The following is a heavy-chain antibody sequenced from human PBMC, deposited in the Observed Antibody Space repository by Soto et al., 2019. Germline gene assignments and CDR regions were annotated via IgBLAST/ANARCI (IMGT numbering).Heavy chain of an antibody. CDR2: INHSGST. V-gene: IGHV4-34*01. J-gene: IGHJ3*02. CDR1: GGSFSGYY. D-gene: IGHD6-6*01. CDR3: ASYLRAARPRYYAFDI. Sequence: PSETLSLTCAVYGGSFSGYYWSWIRQPPGKGLEWIGEINHSGSTNYNPSLKSRVTISVDTSKNQFSLKLSSVTAADTAVYYCASYLRAARPRYYAFDIWGQGTMVTVS.